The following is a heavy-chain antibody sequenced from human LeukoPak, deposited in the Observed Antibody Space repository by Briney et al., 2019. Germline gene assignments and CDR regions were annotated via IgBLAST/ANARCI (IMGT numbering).Heavy chain of an antibody. J-gene: IGHJ6*04. V-gene: IGHV4-30-4*01. D-gene: IGHD2-2*01. CDR1: GGSISSGDYY. CDR3: ASHLVVPAAMDNYYGMDV. CDR2: IYYTGST. Sequence: SQTLSLTCTVSGGSISSGDYYWRWIRQPPGKGLEWIGYIYYTGSTYYNPSRMSRVTISVDTSKNQFSLKLSSVTAADTAVYYCASHLVVPAAMDNYYGMDVWGKGTTVTVSS.